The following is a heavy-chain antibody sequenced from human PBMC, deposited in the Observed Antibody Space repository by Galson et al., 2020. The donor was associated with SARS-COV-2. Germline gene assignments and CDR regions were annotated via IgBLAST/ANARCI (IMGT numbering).Heavy chain of an antibody. CDR3: ARVGEDIVVVPAAGLYYFDY. J-gene: IGHJ4*02. V-gene: IGHV4-39*07. Sequence: SETLSLTCTVSGGSISSSSYYWGWIRQPPGKGLEWIGSIYYSGSTYYNPSLKSRVTISVDTSKNQFSLKLSSVTAADTAVYYCARVGEDIVVVPAAGLYYFDYWGQGTLVTVSS. CDR1: GGSISSSSYY. D-gene: IGHD2-2*01. CDR2: IYYSGST.